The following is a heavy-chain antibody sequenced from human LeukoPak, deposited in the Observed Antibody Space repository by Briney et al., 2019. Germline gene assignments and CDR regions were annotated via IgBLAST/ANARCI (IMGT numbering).Heavy chain of an antibody. CDR3: AKARGSSSSLAYFDY. CDR2: ISGSGDGT. Sequence: GGSLRLSCAASGFTFSSYAMGWVRQAPGKGLEWVSLISGSGDGTQSADSVTGRLTISRDNSKNTLYLQMDSLRADDTAIYYCAKARGSSSSLAYFDYWGQGTLVTVSS. V-gene: IGHV3-23*01. CDR1: GFTFSSYA. D-gene: IGHD6-6*01. J-gene: IGHJ4*02.